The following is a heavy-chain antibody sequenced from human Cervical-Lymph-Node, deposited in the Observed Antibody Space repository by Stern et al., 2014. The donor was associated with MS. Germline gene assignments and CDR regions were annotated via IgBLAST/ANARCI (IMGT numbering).Heavy chain of an antibody. V-gene: IGHV1-18*01. CDR1: GFTFRNYG. Sequence: MQLVESGVEVKKPGASVKVSCKASGFTFRNYGFSWVRQAPGQGLEWMGWISAYNGNLDFAQKFQGRLTMTTDTSTSTVYMELRNLRSDDTAVYYCARDRGIVGNTTDDYWGQGTLVTVSS. J-gene: IGHJ4*02. CDR3: ARDRGIVGNTTDDY. D-gene: IGHD1-26*01. CDR2: ISAYNGNL.